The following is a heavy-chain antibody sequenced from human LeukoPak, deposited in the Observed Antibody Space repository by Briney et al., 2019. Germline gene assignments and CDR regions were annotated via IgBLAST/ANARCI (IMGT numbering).Heavy chain of an antibody. V-gene: IGHV3-74*01. J-gene: IGHJ4*02. Sequence: HPGGSLRLSCAASAFTFSDYWMHWVRQVPGKGLVWVSRINTDGRSTIYADSVKGRFTISRDNAKNTLYLQMNSLRGEDTGVYYCGRDESVSGPTTFDFWGQGTLVTVSS. CDR1: AFTFSDYW. CDR2: INTDGRST. CDR3: GRDESVSGPTTFDF. D-gene: IGHD6-19*01.